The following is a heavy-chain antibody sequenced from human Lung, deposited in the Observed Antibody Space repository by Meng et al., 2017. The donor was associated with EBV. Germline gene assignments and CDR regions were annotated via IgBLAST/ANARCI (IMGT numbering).Heavy chain of an antibody. CDR3: SRVGQWLPIDY. CDR2: IYHSGST. J-gene: IGHJ4*02. D-gene: IGHD6-19*01. V-gene: IGHV4-4*02. CDR1: GGSISRSNW. Sequence: PHESGPGLVKPSETLSLTCAVSGGSISRSNWWSWVRQPPGKGLEWIGEIYHSGSTNYNPSLKSRVTISVDKSKNQFSLNLSSVTAADTAVYYCSRVGQWLPIDYWGQGALVTVSS.